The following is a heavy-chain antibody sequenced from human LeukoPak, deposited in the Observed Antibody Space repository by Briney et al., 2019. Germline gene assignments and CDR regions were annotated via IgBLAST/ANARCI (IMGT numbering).Heavy chain of an antibody. V-gene: IGHV3-30*18. D-gene: IGHD5-12*01. Sequence: GMSLRLSCAASGFTFSENNVHWVRQAPGKGLEWVALLSNDGNNYAYADSVKGRFTISRDNSKNTLYLQMNSLRAEDTAVYYCAKDRSRMVAEPQLWGQGTLVTVSS. CDR3: AKDRSRMVAEPQL. J-gene: IGHJ4*02. CDR2: LSNDGNNY. CDR1: GFTFSENN.